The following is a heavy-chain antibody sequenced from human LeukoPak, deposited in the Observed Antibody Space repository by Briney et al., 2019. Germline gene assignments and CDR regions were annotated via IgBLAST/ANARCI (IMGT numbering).Heavy chain of an antibody. J-gene: IGHJ3*02. Sequence: GGSLRLSCAASGFTFSSYWMSWVRQAAGKGLEWVANIKQVGSEKYYVDSVKGRFTISRDNAKNSLYLQMNSLRAEDTAVYYCARRSYCSGGSCHKDDAFDIWGQGTMVTVSS. CDR1: GFTFSSYW. D-gene: IGHD2-15*01. CDR2: IKQVGSEK. V-gene: IGHV3-7*01. CDR3: ARRSYCSGGSCHKDDAFDI.